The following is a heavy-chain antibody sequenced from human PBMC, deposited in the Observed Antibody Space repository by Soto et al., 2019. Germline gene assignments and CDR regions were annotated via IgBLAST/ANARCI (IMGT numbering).Heavy chain of an antibody. CDR1: GGTFSTYI. J-gene: IGHJ6*03. D-gene: IGHD4-17*01. CDR3: ARTTVTASYYYMDV. V-gene: IGHV1-18*01. CDR2: ISTNHGNT. Sequence: GASVKVSCKAPGGTFSTYIISWVRQAPGQGLEWIGWISTNHGNTNYAQKVHGRLTVTTDTSTSTANMEPTSLRSDDTALYYCARTTVTASYYYMDVWGKGSTVTVS.